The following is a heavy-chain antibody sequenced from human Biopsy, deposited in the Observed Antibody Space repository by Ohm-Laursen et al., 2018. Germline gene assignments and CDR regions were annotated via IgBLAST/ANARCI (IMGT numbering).Heavy chain of an antibody. V-gene: IGHV4-34*01. CDR3: ARGEYYAYWRGARKLNYFDY. Sequence: SETLSLTCAVSGGSFSGTYWSWIRQTPGKGLEWIGEINHSGSTKYNPSFESRVTISVDTSKNQFSLNLFSVTAADAARYFCARGEYYAYWRGARKLNYFDYWGRGTLVIVSS. CDR1: GGSFSGTY. D-gene: IGHD3-3*01. CDR2: INHSGST. J-gene: IGHJ4*02.